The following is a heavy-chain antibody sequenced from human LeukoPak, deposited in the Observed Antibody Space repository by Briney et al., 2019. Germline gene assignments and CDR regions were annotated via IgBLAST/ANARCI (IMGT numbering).Heavy chain of an antibody. D-gene: IGHD4-11*01. J-gene: IGHJ4*02. CDR2: INHSGST. CDR1: GRSFSGYY. Sequence: PSETLSLTCAVYGRSFSGYYWSWIRQPPGKGLEWIGEINHSGSTNYNPSLKSRVTISVDTSKNQFSLKLSSVTAADTAVYYCARGKTVTNYYDYWGQGTLVTVSS. CDR3: ARGKTVTNYYDY. V-gene: IGHV4-34*01.